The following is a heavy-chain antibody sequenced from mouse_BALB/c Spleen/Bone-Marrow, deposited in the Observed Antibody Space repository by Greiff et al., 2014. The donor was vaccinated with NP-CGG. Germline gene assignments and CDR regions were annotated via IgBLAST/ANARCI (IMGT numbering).Heavy chain of an antibody. CDR3: ARSEGYDYDWFAY. Sequence: VHVKQSGPELVKPGASVKISCKASGYTFTDYNMHWVKQSHGKSLEWIGYIYPYNGGTGYNQKFKSKATLTVDNSSSTAYMELRSLTSDDSAVYYCARSEGYDYDWFAYWGQGTLVTVSA. CDR1: GYTFTDYN. CDR2: IYPYNGGT. V-gene: IGHV1S29*02. J-gene: IGHJ3*01. D-gene: IGHD2-4*01.